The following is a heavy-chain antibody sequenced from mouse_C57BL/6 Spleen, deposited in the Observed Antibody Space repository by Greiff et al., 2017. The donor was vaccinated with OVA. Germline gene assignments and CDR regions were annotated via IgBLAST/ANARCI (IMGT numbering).Heavy chain of an antibody. J-gene: IGHJ1*03. Sequence: QVHVKQPGTELLKPGASVKLSCKASGYTFTSYWMHWVKQRPGQGLEWIGNINPSNGGTNYNEKFKSKATLTVDKSSSTAYMQLSSLTSEDSAVYYCARSRYGSSYWYFDVWGTGTTVTVSS. CDR3: ARSRYGSSYWYFDV. CDR2: INPSNGGT. CDR1: GYTFTSYW. D-gene: IGHD1-1*01. V-gene: IGHV1-53*01.